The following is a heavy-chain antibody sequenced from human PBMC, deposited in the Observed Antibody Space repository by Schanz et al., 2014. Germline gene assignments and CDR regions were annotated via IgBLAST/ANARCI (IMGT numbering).Heavy chain of an antibody. CDR1: GYTFSSYG. J-gene: IGHJ3*02. CDR2: INGYNGHT. V-gene: IGHV1-18*01. D-gene: IGHD5-12*01. CDR3: ARGGGPEDVFDI. Sequence: QVQLVQSGAEVKKPGASVKVSCKASGYTFSSYGITWVRQAPGQGLEWMGWINGYNGHTLYAQKFQGRVTMTTDTSTSTAYMELSSLRSDDTAVYYCARGGGPEDVFDIWGQGTMVAVSS.